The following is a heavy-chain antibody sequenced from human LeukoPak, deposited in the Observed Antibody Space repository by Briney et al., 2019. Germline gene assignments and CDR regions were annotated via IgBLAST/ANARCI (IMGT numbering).Heavy chain of an antibody. J-gene: IGHJ3*02. CDR2: TKTDGSST. D-gene: IGHD5/OR15-5a*01. CDR3: ARGVSGTGPDI. CDR1: GFTFSSYW. V-gene: IGHV3-74*01. Sequence: GGSLRLSCAASGFTFSSYWMHWVRQAPGKGLVWVSRTKTDGSSTDYADSVKGRFTISRDNAKNTMYLQMNSLRAEDTAVYYCARGVSGTGPDIWGLGTMVTVSS.